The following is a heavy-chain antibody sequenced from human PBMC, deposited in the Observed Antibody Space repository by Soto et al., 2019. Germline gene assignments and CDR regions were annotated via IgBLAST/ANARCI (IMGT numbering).Heavy chain of an antibody. CDR2: ISAYNGNT. D-gene: IGHD3-10*01. CDR1: GYTFTSYG. Sequence: KKEKASVKVSCKASGYTFTSYGISWVRQAPGQGLEWMGWISAYNGNTNYAQKLQGRVTMTTDTSTSTAYMELRSLRSDDTAVYYCARDLGSFGSGSYWNYYYYGMDVWGQGTTVTVSS. J-gene: IGHJ6*02. CDR3: ARDLGSFGSGSYWNYYYYGMDV. V-gene: IGHV1-18*01.